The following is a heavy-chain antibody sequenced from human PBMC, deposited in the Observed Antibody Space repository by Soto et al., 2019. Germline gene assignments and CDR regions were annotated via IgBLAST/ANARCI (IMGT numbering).Heavy chain of an antibody. J-gene: IGHJ4*02. CDR3: ARVIGFQAGVHGY. CDR1: GFSFSSYW. D-gene: IGHD1-1*01. CDR2: INTDGTST. V-gene: IGHV3-74*01. Sequence: EVQLVESGGGLVQPGGSLRLSCAASGFSFSSYWMHWVRQAPGRGLMWVSRINTDGTSTSYADSVKGLFTISRDNGNNTLYLQINSLIAEDTAVYYCARVIGFQAGVHGYWGQGILITVSS.